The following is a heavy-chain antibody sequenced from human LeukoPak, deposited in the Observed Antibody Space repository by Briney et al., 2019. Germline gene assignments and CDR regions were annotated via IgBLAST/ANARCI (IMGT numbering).Heavy chain of an antibody. CDR1: GYTFTSYG. Sequence: EASVKVSCKASGYTFTSYGIGWVRQAPGQGLEWMGWISAYNGNTNYAQKLQGRVTMTTDTSTSTAYMELRSLRSDDTAVYYCARDLPSTQYYYDSSGPWTDYWGQGTLVTVSS. J-gene: IGHJ4*02. V-gene: IGHV1-18*01. CDR3: ARDLPSTQYYYDSSGPWTDY. CDR2: ISAYNGNT. D-gene: IGHD3-22*01.